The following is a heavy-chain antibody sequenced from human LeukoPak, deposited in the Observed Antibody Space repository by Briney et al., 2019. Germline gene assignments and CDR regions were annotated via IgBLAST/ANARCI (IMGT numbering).Heavy chain of an antibody. V-gene: IGHV1-18*01. D-gene: IGHD2-2*01. Sequence: ASVKVSCKASGYTFTSNGISWVRQAPGQGLEWMGWISAYNGNTNYAQKLQGRVTMTTDTSTSTAYMELRSLRSDDTAVYYCARDALYCSSTSCYGDYWGQGTLVTVSS. CDR1: GYTFTSNG. J-gene: IGHJ4*02. CDR3: ARDALYCSSTSCYGDY. CDR2: ISAYNGNT.